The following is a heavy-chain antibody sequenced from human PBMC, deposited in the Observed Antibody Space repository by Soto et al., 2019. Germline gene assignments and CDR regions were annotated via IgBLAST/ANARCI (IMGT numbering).Heavy chain of an antibody. CDR2: IYYSGST. J-gene: IGHJ6*02. V-gene: IGHV4-61*08. D-gene: IGHD3-22*01. CDR3: ARSPHYYPYGFDL. CDR1: GGCVSSGDYF. Sequence: LSLTFTVSGGCVSSGDYFWSWLRQSPWKRLEWIAYIYYSGSTNYNPSLKSRATISVDTSKSQVSLTLTSMTAADAALYYCARSPHYYPYGFDLWGQGTAVTLSS.